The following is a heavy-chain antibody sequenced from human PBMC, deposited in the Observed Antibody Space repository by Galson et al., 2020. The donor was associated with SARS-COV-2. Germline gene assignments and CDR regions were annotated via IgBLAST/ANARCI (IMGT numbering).Heavy chain of an antibody. V-gene: IGHV3-23*01. Sequence: GGSLRLSCAASGFTFSSYAMSWVRQAPGKGLEWVSAISGSGGSTYYADSVKGRFTISRDNSKNTLYLQMNSLRAEDTAVYYCAKGVTMVQGVIPFDYWGQGTLVTVSS. D-gene: IGHD3-10*01. CDR1: GFTFSSYA. CDR3: AKGVTMVQGVIPFDY. CDR2: ISGSGGST. J-gene: IGHJ4*02.